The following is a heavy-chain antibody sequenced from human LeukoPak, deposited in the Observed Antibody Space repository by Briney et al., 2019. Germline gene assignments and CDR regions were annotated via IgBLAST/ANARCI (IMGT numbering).Heavy chain of an antibody. D-gene: IGHD3-3*01. J-gene: IGHJ5*02. CDR1: GYTSTGYY. Sequence: ASVKVSCKASGYTSTGYYMHWVRQAPGQGLEWMGWINPNSGGTNYAQKFQGRVTMTRDTSISTAYMELSRLRSDDTAVYYCARSPLDYDFWSGYLSNWFDPWGQGTLVTVSS. CDR2: INPNSGGT. CDR3: ARSPLDYDFWSGYLSNWFDP. V-gene: IGHV1-2*02.